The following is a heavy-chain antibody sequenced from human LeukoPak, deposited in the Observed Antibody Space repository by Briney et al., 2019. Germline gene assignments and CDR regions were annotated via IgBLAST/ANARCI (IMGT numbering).Heavy chain of an antibody. CDR1: GFTSSSYG. D-gene: IGHD3-22*01. J-gene: IGHJ4*02. CDR3: AREGSGYYYNYFDY. Sequence: GRSLRLSCAASGFTSSSYGMHWVRQDPGKGLEWVAVIWNDGSNKYYADSVKGRFTISRDNSKNTLYLQMNSLRAEDTAVYYCAREGSGYYYNYFDYWGQGTLVTVSS. CDR2: IWNDGSNK. V-gene: IGHV3-33*01.